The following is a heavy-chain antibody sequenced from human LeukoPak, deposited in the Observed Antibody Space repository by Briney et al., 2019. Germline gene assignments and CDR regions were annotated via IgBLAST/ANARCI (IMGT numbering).Heavy chain of an antibody. CDR2: ISGSGGST. CDR3: ASLAGTLGQEND. D-gene: IGHD6-19*01. V-gene: IGHV3-23*01. CDR1: GFTFSSYA. J-gene: IGHJ4*02. Sequence: GGSLRLSCAASGFTFSSYAMSWVRQTPGKGLEWVSAISGSGGSTYYADSVKGRFTISRDNSKNTLYPQMNSLRAEDTAVYYCASLAGTLGQENDWGQGTLVTVSS.